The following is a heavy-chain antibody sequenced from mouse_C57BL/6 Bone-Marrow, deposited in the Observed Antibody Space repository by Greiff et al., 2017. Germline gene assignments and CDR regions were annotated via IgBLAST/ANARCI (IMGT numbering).Heavy chain of an antibody. D-gene: IGHD2-4*01. J-gene: IGHJ4*01. Sequence: DVKLVESEGGLVQPGSSMKLSCTASGFTFSDYYMAWVRQVPEKGLEWVANINYDGSSTYYLDSLKSRFIISRDNAKHILYLQMSSLKSEDTATYYCARIYYDYDGGVRYAMDYWGQGTSVTVSS. CDR3: ARIYYDYDGGVRYAMDY. V-gene: IGHV5-16*01. CDR2: INYDGSST. CDR1: GFTFSDYY.